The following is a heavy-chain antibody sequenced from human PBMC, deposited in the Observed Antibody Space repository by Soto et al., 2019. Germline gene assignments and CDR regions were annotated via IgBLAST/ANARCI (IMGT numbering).Heavy chain of an antibody. V-gene: IGHV4-39*01. CDR3: ARPHIQWYTCD. CDR2: IYYSGST. Sequence: QLQLQESGPGLVKPSETLSLTCSVSGGSIRNNGYYWAWIRQPPGKGLEWIGGIYYSGSTNYNPSLKSRVTISVKTSKHQSCPNLTSVSAADTAGYYCARPHIQWYTCDGGQGTLVGVSS. J-gene: IGHJ1*01. CDR1: GGSIRNNGYY. D-gene: IGHD1-20*01.